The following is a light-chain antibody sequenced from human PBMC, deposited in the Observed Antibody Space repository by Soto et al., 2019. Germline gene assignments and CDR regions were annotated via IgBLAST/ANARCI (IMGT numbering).Light chain of an antibody. CDR2: EVS. V-gene: IGLV2-14*01. CDR1: SSDVGGYNY. J-gene: IGLJ1*01. CDR3: SSFTSTTTLYV. Sequence: QSALAQPPSASGSPGQSVTISCTGTSSDVGGYNYVSWYQQHPGKAPELIIYEVSNRPSKISDRFSGSKSGSTASLTISGLQAEDEATYYCSSFTSTTTLYVFGAGTKVTVL.